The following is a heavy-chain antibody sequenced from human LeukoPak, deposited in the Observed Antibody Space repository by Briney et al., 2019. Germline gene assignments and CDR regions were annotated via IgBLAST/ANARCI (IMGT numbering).Heavy chain of an antibody. CDR1: GYTFTSYY. D-gene: IGHD2-2*01. CDR2: INPSGGST. V-gene: IGHV1-46*01. J-gene: IGHJ5*02. CDR3: ARESVVVPADSGWFDP. Sequence: ASVKVSCKASGYTFTSYYMHWVRQAPGQGLEWMGIINPSGGSTSYAQKFQGRVTMTRDMSTSTVYMELSSLRSEDTAVYYCARESVVVPADSGWFDPWGQGALVNVSS.